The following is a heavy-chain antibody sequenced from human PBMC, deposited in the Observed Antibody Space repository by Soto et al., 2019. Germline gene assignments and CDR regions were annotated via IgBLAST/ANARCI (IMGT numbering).Heavy chain of an antibody. CDR2: INAGNGNT. J-gene: IGHJ4*02. CDR1: GYTFTSYA. Sequence: ASVNVSCKASGYTFTSYAMHWVRQASGQRLEWMGWINAGNGNTKYSQKFQGRVTITRDTSASTAYMELSSLRSEDTAVYYCARSIVVVTALDYWGQGTLVTVSS. D-gene: IGHD2-21*02. V-gene: IGHV1-3*01. CDR3: ARSIVVVTALDY.